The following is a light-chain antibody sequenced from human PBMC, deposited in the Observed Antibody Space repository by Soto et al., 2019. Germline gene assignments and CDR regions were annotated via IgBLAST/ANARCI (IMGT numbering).Light chain of an antibody. CDR2: EVS. CDR3: SSYAGSNNLYV. V-gene: IGLV2-8*01. CDR1: SSDIGVYNY. Sequence: QSALTQPPSASGSPGQSVTISCTGTSSDIGVYNYVSWYQQHPGKAPKLMIYEVSKRPSGVPDRFSGSKSGNTASLTVSGLQAEDEADYYCSSYAGSNNLYVFGPGTKVTV. J-gene: IGLJ1*01.